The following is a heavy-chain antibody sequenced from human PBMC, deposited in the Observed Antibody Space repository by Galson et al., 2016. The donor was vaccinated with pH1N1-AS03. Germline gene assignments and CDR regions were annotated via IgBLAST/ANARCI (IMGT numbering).Heavy chain of an antibody. J-gene: IGHJ3*02. CDR2: IIPISGMT. Sequence: SVKVSCKASGGSFSDFGLNWVRQAPGQGLEWMGRIIPISGMTDYAKKFQGRVTIIADKSTTTAYMEVSSLRSEETAVYYGARDLRGDYVGCKCRFYVSEAFEIWGQGTKVTVSS. V-gene: IGHV1-69*04. D-gene: IGHD3-10*02. CDR3: ARDLRGDYVGCKCRFYVSEAFEI. CDR1: GGSFSDFG.